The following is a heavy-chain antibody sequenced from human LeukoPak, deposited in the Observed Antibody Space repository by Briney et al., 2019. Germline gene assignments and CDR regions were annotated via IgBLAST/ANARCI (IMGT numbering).Heavy chain of an antibody. D-gene: IGHD3-10*01. CDR2: ISYDGSNK. CDR3: ARGSYYGSGSYYNGDY. J-gene: IGHJ4*02. Sequence: GRSLRLSCAASGFTFSSYAMHWVRQAPGKGLEWVAVISYDGSNKYYADSVKGRFTISRDNSKNTLYLQMNSLRAEDTAVYYCARGSYYGSGSYYNGDYWGQGTLVTVSS. CDR1: GFTFSSYA. V-gene: IGHV3-30-3*01.